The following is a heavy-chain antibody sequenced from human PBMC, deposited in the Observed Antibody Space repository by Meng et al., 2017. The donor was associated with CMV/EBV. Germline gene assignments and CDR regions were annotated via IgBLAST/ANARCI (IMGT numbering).Heavy chain of an antibody. J-gene: IGHJ2*01. D-gene: IGHD3-22*01. CDR3: ARGYYDSSGYNFDL. Sequence: QLGCSGDEGKKPGSSVKVSCKASGCTFRNYAISWVRQASGQGLEWMGGIIPIFGTANYAQKFQGRVTITADESTSTAYMELSSLRSKDTAVYYCARGYYDSSGYNFDLWGRGTLVTVSS. V-gene: IGHV1-69*01. CDR2: IIPIFGTA. CDR1: GCTFRNYA.